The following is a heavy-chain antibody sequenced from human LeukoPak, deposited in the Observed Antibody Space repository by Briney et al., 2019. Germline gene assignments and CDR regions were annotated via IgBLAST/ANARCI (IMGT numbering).Heavy chain of an antibody. J-gene: IGHJ3*02. Sequence: QPGGSLRLSCAASGFTFSTNWMNWVRQAPGKGLEWVANIRQDGSEIYYVDSVKGRFAISRDNAKNSLYLQMNSLRAEDTAVYYCARDALSFGRADAFDIWGQGTMVTVSS. CDR3: ARDALSFGRADAFDI. D-gene: IGHD2-15*01. V-gene: IGHV3-7*01. CDR1: GFTFSTNW. CDR2: IRQDGSEI.